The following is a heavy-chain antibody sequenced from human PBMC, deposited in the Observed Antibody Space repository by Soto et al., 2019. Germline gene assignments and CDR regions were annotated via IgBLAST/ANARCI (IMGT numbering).Heavy chain of an antibody. J-gene: IGHJ4*02. CDR2: IYYSGST. V-gene: IGHV4-59*01. Sequence: PSETLSLTCTVSGGSISSYYWSWIRQPPGKGLEWIGYIYYSGSTNYNPSLKSRVTISVDTSKNQFSLKLSSVTAADTAVYYCARGRAAAFLIPPFDYWGQGTLVTVSS. D-gene: IGHD6-13*01. CDR3: ARGRAAAFLIPPFDY. CDR1: GGSISSYY.